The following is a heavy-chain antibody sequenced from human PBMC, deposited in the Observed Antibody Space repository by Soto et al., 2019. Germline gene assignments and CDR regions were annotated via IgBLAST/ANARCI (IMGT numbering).Heavy chain of an antibody. V-gene: IGHV3-9*01. Sequence: PGGSLRLSCAASGFTFDDYAMHWVRQAPGKGLEWVSGISWNSGSIGYADSVKGRFTISRDNAKNSLYLQMNSLRAEDTALYYCAKAMADSGSYYYYGMDVWGQGTTVTVSS. CDR3: AKAMADSGSYYYYGMDV. CDR2: ISWNSGSI. D-gene: IGHD1-26*01. CDR1: GFTFDDYA. J-gene: IGHJ6*02.